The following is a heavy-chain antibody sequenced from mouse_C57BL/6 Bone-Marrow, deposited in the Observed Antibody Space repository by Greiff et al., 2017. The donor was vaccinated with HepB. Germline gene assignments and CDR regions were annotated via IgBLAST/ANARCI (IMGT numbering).Heavy chain of an antibody. J-gene: IGHJ1*03. CDR1: GYTFTSYW. V-gene: IGHV1-52*01. CDR2: IDPSDSET. D-gene: IGHD1-1*01. CDR3: ARRGTTNWYFDV. Sequence: VQLQQPGAELVRPGSSVKLSCKASGYTFTSYWMHWVKQRPIQGLEWIGNIDPSDSETHYNQKFKDKATLTVDKSSSTAYMQLSSLTSEDSAVYYCARRGTTNWYFDVWGTGTTVTVSS.